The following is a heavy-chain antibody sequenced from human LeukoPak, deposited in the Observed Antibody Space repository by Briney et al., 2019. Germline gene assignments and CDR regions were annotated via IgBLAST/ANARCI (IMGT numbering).Heavy chain of an antibody. CDR3: ARGVTGVVVIREYNWFDP. D-gene: IGHD3-22*01. CDR1: GFTFSSYG. CDR2: ISGTGLST. V-gene: IGHV3-23*01. J-gene: IGHJ5*02. Sequence: GGSLRLSCAASGFTFSSYGMIWVRQAPGKGLEWVSAISGTGLSTYYADSVKGRFTISRDNSKNTLYLQMNSLRAEDTAVYYCARGVTGVVVIREYNWFDPWGQGTLVTVSS.